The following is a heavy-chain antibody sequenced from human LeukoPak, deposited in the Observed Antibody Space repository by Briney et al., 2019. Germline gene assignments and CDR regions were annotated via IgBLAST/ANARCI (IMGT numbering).Heavy chain of an antibody. D-gene: IGHD5-18*01. V-gene: IGHV3-30-3*01. CDR2: ISYDGSNK. CDR1: GFTFSSYA. CDR3: ASGGYSYGSLLDY. J-gene: IGHJ4*02. Sequence: GRSLRLSCAASGFTFSSYAMHWVRQAPGKGLEWVAVISYDGSNKYYADSVKGRFTISRDNSKNTLYLQMNSLRAEDTAVYYCASGGYSYGSLLDYWGQGTLVTVSS.